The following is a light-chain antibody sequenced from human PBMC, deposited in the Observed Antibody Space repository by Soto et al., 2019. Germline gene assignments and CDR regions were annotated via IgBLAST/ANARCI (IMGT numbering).Light chain of an antibody. J-gene: IGLJ2*01. CDR2: EVS. CDR1: SSDVGSYNR. CDR3: RSYASSSTHVV. Sequence: QSALTQPPSVSGSPGQSVTISCTGTSSDVGSYNRASWYQQPPGTAPKLMIYEVSNRPSGVPDRFSGSKSGNTASLTISGLQAEDEADYYCRSYASSSTHVVFGGGTKLTVL. V-gene: IGLV2-18*02.